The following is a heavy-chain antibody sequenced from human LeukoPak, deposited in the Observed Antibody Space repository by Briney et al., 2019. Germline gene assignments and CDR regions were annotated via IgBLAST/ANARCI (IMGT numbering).Heavy chain of an antibody. D-gene: IGHD3-16*01. Sequence: PSETLSLTCTVSGDSINSGTYYWGWIRLPPGRGLEWIGTLYYTGSTYYNPSLKSRVTISVDTSKNQFSLKLSSVTAADTAVYYCARDGAEWGQGTLVTVSS. J-gene: IGHJ4*02. CDR3: ARDGAE. CDR2: LYYTGST. V-gene: IGHV4-39*07. CDR1: GDSINSGTYY.